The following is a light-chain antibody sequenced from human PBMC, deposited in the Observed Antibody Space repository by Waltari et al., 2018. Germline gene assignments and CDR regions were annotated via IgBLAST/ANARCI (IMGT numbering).Light chain of an antibody. J-gene: IGKJ1*01. CDR3: QHYVRLPAT. CDR2: GAS. CDR1: QSVRGS. V-gene: IGKV3-20*01. Sequence: EIVLTQSPGTLSLSPGERATLSCRASQSVRGSLAWYQKKAGQAPRLLIYGASSRATGIPDRFSGRGSGTDFSLTISRLEPEDFAVYYCQHYVRLPATFGQGTKVEI.